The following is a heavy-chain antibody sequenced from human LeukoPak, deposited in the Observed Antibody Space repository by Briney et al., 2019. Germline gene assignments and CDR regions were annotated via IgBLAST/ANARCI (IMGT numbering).Heavy chain of an antibody. V-gene: IGHV3-23*01. Sequence: GGSLRLSCAASGFTFSDYYMSWIRQAPGKGLEWVSDISGSGGSTYYADSVKGRFTISRDNSKNTLYLQMNSLRAEDTAVYYCARGPSGYHNTGGQGTLVTVSS. CDR2: ISGSGGST. CDR3: ARGPSGYHNT. J-gene: IGHJ4*02. D-gene: IGHD5-12*01. CDR1: GFTFSDYY.